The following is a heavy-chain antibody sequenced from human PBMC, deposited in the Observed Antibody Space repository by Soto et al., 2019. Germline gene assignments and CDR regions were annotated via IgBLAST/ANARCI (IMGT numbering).Heavy chain of an antibody. J-gene: IGHJ4*02. Sequence: SETLSLTCTVSGGSISSGDYYWSWIRQPPGKGLEWIGYIYYSGSTYYNPSLKSRVTISVDTSKNQFSLKLSSVTAADTAVYYCARGENDSSGYARIGYWGQGTLVTVSS. D-gene: IGHD3-22*01. V-gene: IGHV4-30-4*01. CDR2: IYYSGST. CDR1: GGSISSGDYY. CDR3: ARGENDSSGYARIGY.